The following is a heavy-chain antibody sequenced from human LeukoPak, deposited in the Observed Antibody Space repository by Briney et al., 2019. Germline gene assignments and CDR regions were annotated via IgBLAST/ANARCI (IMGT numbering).Heavy chain of an antibody. CDR3: ASAVYYYDPFGAFDI. CDR1: GGTFSSYA. Sequence: GASVKVSCKASGGTFSSYAISWVRQAPGQGLEWMGGIIPIFGTANYAQKFQGRVTISTDESTSTAYMELSSLRSEDTAVYYCASAVYYYDPFGAFDIWGQGTMVTVSS. V-gene: IGHV1-69*05. D-gene: IGHD3-22*01. CDR2: IIPIFGTA. J-gene: IGHJ3*02.